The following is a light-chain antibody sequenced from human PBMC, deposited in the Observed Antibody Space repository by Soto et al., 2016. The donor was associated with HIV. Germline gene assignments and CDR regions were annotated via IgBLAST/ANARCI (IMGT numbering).Light chain of an antibody. CDR1: SLRSYY. V-gene: IGLV3-19*01. CDR2: GQS. CDR3: MSRGNNTNLVI. Sequence: SSELTQDPAVSVALGQTVKITCQGDSLRSYYATWYQQKPGQAPVFVIYGQSNRPSGIPDRFSGSSSGNTASLTITGAQAEDEADYYCMSRGNNTNLVIFGGGTKLTVL. J-gene: IGLJ2*01.